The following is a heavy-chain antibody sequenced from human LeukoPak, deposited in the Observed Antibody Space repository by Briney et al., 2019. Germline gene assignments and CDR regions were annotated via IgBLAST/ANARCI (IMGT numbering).Heavy chain of an antibody. V-gene: IGHV4-61*02. CDR1: GGSISSGSYY. CDR3: ARVPCYYDSSGYPLGAFDI. J-gene: IGHJ3*02. Sequence: SETLSLTCTVSGGSISSGSYYWSWIRQPAGKGLEWIGRIYTSGSTNYNPSLKSRVTISVDTSKNQSSLKLSSVTAADTAVYYCARVPCYYDSSGYPLGAFDIWGQGTMVTVSS. CDR2: IYTSGST. D-gene: IGHD3-22*01.